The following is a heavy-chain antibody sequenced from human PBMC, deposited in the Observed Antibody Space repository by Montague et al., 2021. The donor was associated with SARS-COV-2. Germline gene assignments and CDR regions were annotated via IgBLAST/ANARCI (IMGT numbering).Heavy chain of an antibody. J-gene: IGHJ6*02. CDR2: IYRGGST. V-gene: IGHV3-53*01. CDR3: ARDLDYYGMDV. CDR1: GFTVSSNY. Sequence: SLRLSCAASGFTVSSNYMSWVRQAPGKGLEWVSVIYRGGSTYYADSVKGRFTISRDNSKNTLYLQMNSLRAEDTAVYYCARDLDYYGMDVWGQGTTVTVSS.